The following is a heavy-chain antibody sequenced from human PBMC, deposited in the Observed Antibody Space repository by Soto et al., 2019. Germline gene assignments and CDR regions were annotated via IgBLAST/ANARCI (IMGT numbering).Heavy chain of an antibody. Sequence: GGSLRLSCAASGFSLSPYWMHWVRQVPGRGLEWVARLSSDGFGAAYADSAKGRFFISRDIARNTLSLQTNSLRADDTAVYYCARDLGGPDYWGRGTSVTVSS. CDR1: GFSLSPYW. J-gene: IGHJ4*02. D-gene: IGHD3-16*01. V-gene: IGHV3-74*03. CDR2: LSSDGFGA. CDR3: ARDLGGPDY.